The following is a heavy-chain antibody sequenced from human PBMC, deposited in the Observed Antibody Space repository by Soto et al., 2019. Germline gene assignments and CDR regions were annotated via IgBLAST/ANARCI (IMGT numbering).Heavy chain of an antibody. CDR1: GGTFSNYA. V-gene: IGHV1-69*12. CDR2: IVPIFGTT. J-gene: IGHJ6*02. Sequence: QVQLVQSGAEVKKPGSSVKVSCKVSGGTFSNYAIDWVRLAPGHGLEGVGGIVPIFGTTYYTQKFQGRATIIADDSTTTAYLEMSSLRSEDTAIYYCARVEAVAGLYNYHGLDVWGQGTAVTVSS. CDR3: ARVEAVAGLYNYHGLDV. D-gene: IGHD6-19*01.